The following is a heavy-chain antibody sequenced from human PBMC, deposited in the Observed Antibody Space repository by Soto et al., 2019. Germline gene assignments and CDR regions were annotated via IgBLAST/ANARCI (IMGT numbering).Heavy chain of an antibody. J-gene: IGHJ4*01. CDR2: IYYSGST. D-gene: IGHD5-18*01. V-gene: IGHV4-31*03. Sequence: SETLSLTCTVSGGSISSGGYYWSWIRQHPGKGLEWIGYIYYSGSTYYNPSLKSRVTISVDTSKNQFSLKLSSVTAADTAVYYCARDNGYSYGYTLDHWGQRTLVTVSS. CDR3: ARDNGYSYGYTLDH. CDR1: GGSISSGGYY.